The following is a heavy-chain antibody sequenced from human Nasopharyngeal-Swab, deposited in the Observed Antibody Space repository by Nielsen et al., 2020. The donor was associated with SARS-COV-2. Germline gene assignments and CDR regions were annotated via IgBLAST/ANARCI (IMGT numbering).Heavy chain of an antibody. V-gene: IGHV1-2*06. CDR2: IGTNSGGT. CDR3: ARDSPASRGDY. D-gene: IGHD5-24*01. J-gene: IGHJ4*02. CDR1: GYTFTAFS. Sequence: ASVKVSCKASGYTFTAFSIHWVRQSPGQGLEWVGRIGTNSGGTLCAQRFRGRVTMTRDTSVATAYMELSDLRSDDTAVYYCARDSPASRGDYWGQGTLVTVSS.